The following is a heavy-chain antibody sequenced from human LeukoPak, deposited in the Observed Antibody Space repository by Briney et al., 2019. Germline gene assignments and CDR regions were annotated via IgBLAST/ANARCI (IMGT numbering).Heavy chain of an antibody. D-gene: IGHD5-24*01. V-gene: IGHV1-69*06. J-gene: IGHJ4*02. Sequence: ASVKVSCKASGGTFSSYAISWVRQAPGQGLEWMGGIIPIFGTANYAQKFQGRVTMTEDTSTDTAYMELNSLTSEDTAVYYCAKDDGWVQYANWGQGTLVTVSS. CDR1: GGTFSSYA. CDR3: AKDDGWVQYAN. CDR2: IIPIFGTA.